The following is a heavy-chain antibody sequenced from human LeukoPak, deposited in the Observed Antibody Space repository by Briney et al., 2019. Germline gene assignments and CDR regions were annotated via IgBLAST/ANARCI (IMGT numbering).Heavy chain of an antibody. CDR1: GFILSNYW. J-gene: IGHJ4*02. CDR2: IKQDGSEK. CDR3: ARGYGDYVRFWGY. V-gene: IGHV3-7*04. Sequence: PGGSLRLSCAASGFILSNYWMTWVRQAPGKGLEWVANIKQDGSEKYYVDSVKGRFTISRDNAKNSLYLQMNSLRAEDTAVYYCARGYGDYVRFWGYWGQGALVTV. D-gene: IGHD4-17*01.